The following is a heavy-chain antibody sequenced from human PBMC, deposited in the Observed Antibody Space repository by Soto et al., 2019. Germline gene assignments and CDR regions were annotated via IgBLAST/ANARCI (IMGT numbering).Heavy chain of an antibody. Sequence: VQLVESGGGLVQPGGSLRLSCAASGFTFSSYSMNWVRQAPGKGLEWVSYISSSSSTIYYADSVKGRFTISRDNAKNSLYLQMNSLRAEDTAVYYCAIFIAAAGRSIDYWGQGTLVTVSS. J-gene: IGHJ4*02. CDR2: ISSSSSTI. CDR3: AIFIAAAGRSIDY. CDR1: GFTFSSYS. V-gene: IGHV3-48*01. D-gene: IGHD6-13*01.